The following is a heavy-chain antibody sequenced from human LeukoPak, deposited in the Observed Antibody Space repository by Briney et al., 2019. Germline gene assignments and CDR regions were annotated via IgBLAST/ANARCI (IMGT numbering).Heavy chain of an antibody. V-gene: IGHV1-18*01. CDR3: ARDHEVGATNVGGY. J-gene: IGHJ4*02. CDR1: GYTFTSYG. CDR2: ISAYNGNT. Sequence: ASVKVSCKASGYTFTSYGISWVRQAPGQGLEWMGWISAYNGNTNYAQKLQGRVTMTTDTSTSKAYMELRSLRSDDTALYYCARDHEVGATNVGGYWGQGTLVTVSS. D-gene: IGHD1-26*01.